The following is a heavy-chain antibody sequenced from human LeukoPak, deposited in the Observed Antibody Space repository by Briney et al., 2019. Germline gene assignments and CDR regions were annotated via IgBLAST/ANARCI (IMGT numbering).Heavy chain of an antibody. CDR1: GGSISSGSYY. Sequence: SETLSLTCTVSGGSISSGSYYWSWIRQPAGKGLEWIGRIYTSRSTNYNPSLQSRVTISVDTSKNQFSLKLSSVTAADTAVYYCARDSIAVAGFDYWGQGTLVTVCS. CDR3: ARDSIAVAGFDY. J-gene: IGHJ4*02. V-gene: IGHV4-61*02. CDR2: IYTSRST. D-gene: IGHD6-19*01.